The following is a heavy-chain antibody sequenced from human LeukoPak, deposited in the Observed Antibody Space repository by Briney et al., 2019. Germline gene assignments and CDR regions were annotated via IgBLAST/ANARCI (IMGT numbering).Heavy chain of an antibody. CDR3: ATDVTGTAPYDF. J-gene: IGHJ4*02. Sequence: SVKVSCKVSGYSLSELSIHWVRQAPGKGLEWIGGFDREDDEAVYEQRFQGRSMTEDTSTETAYMELSSLRSEDAAVYYCATDVTGTAPYDFWGQGTLVTVSS. CDR2: FDREDDEA. CDR1: GYSLSELS. D-gene: IGHD1-7*01. V-gene: IGHV1-24*01.